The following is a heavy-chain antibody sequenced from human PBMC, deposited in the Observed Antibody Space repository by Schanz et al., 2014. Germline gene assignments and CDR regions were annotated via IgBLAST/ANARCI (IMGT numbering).Heavy chain of an antibody. J-gene: IGHJ4*02. Sequence: EVQLVESGGGLVQPGGSLRLSCEASGFSFGNYGMSWVRQAPGKGLEWVSGFDAHDGRAYYADSAKGRFTISRDNSKSTLYVEMNSLRVEDTAVYYGAKTLFPGGTQTFGNWGRGTLVTVSS. CDR3: AKTLFPGGTQTFGN. V-gene: IGHV3-23*04. CDR2: FDAHDGRA. CDR1: GFSFGNYG. D-gene: IGHD2-8*02.